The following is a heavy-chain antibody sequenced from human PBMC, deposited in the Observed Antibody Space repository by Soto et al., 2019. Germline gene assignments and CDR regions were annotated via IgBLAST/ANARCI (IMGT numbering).Heavy chain of an antibody. V-gene: IGHV3-74*01. Sequence: GGSLRLSCAASGFTFSMYWMHWVRQVPGKGPEWVSRINDDGISTNYADSVKGRFTISRDNAKNTLYLQMNALRVEDTGVYYCTRGPRPTSTGTGAFWGKGT. CDR1: GFTFSMYW. D-gene: IGHD1-1*01. J-gene: IGHJ4*02. CDR3: TRGPRPTSTGTGAF. CDR2: INDDGIST.